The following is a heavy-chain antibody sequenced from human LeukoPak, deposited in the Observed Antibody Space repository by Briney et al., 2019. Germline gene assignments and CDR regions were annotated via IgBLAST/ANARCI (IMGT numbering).Heavy chain of an antibody. V-gene: IGHV4-34*01. J-gene: IGHJ4*02. Sequence: SETLSLTCAVYGGSFSGYYWSWIRQPPGKGLEWIGEINHSGSTNYNPSLKSRVTISVDTSKNRFSLKLSSVTAADTAVYYCARLRALLWFGELYDYWGQGTLVTVSS. D-gene: IGHD3-10*01. CDR2: INHSGST. CDR1: GGSFSGYY. CDR3: ARLRALLWFGELYDY.